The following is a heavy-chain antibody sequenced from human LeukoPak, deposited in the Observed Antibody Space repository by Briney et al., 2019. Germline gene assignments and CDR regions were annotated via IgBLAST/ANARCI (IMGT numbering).Heavy chain of an antibody. D-gene: IGHD4-17*01. Sequence: ASVKVSCKASGYTFTSYGISWVRQAPGQGLEWMGWISAYNGNTNYAQKLQGRVTMTTDTSTSTAYMELRSLRSDDTAVYYCARSDYGDHVGAFDIWGQGTIVTVSS. CDR1: GYTFTSYG. J-gene: IGHJ3*02. V-gene: IGHV1-18*01. CDR2: ISAYNGNT. CDR3: ARSDYGDHVGAFDI.